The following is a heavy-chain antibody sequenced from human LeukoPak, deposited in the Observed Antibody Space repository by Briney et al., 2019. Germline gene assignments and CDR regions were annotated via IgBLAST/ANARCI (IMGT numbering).Heavy chain of an antibody. CDR3: AKKGPFRRGYSGYGVDY. CDR2: ISYDGSNK. CDR1: GFTFSSYA. Sequence: GGSLRLSCAASGFTFSSYAMHWVRQAPGKGLEWVAIISYDGSNKSYAHSVKGRFTISRDNSKNTLYLQMNSLRAEDTAVYYCAKKGPFRRGYSGYGVDYWGQGTLVTVSS. J-gene: IGHJ4*02. V-gene: IGHV3-30-3*02. D-gene: IGHD5-12*01.